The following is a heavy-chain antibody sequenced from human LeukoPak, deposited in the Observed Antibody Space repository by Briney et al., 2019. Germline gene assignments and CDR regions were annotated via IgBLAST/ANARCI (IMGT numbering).Heavy chain of an antibody. CDR3: ARQELVFHYYYGMDV. Sequence: SETLSLTCAVSGGSISSGGYSWSWIRQPPGKGLEWIGYIYYSGSTYYNPSLKSRVTISVDTSKNQFSLKLSSVTAADTAVYYCARQELVFHYYYGMDVWGQGTTVTVSS. CDR2: IYYSGST. V-gene: IGHV4-30-2*03. CDR1: GGSISSGGYS. D-gene: IGHD6-6*01. J-gene: IGHJ6*02.